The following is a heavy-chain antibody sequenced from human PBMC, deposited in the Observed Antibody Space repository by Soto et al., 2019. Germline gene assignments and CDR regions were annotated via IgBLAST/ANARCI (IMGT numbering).Heavy chain of an antibody. V-gene: IGHV3-23*01. D-gene: IGHD6-13*01. CDR2: LTGSGDTT. J-gene: IGHJ4*02. CDR3: AKYSTTWFEVDY. CDR1: GFTFSSYA. Sequence: GGSLRLSCAASGFTFSSYAMSWVRQAPGKGLEWVSALTGSGDTTYYADSVKGRFTVSRDNSKNTLYLRMTSLRADDTAIYYCAKYSTTWFEVDYWGQGTLVTVSS.